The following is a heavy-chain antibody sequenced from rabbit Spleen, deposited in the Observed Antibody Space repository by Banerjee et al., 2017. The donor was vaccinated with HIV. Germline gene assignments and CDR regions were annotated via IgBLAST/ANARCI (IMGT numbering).Heavy chain of an antibody. CDR1: GFSFSSSYW. Sequence: QSLEESGGDLVKPGASLTLTCTASGFSFSSSYWICWVRQAPGKGLEWIGCIYTGSSDSTYYASWAKGRFTISKTSTTVTLQMTSLTVADTATYFCARDTGSSFSSYGMDLWGQGTLVTVS. V-gene: IGHV1S40*01. D-gene: IGHD8-1*01. CDR2: IYTGSSDST. CDR3: ARDTGSSFSSYGMDL. J-gene: IGHJ3*01.